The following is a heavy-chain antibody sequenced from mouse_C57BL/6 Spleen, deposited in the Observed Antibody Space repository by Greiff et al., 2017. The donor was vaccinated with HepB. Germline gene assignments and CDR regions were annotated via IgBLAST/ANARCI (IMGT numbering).Heavy chain of an antibody. CDR3: ARRWGYYYGSSSDWYFDV. D-gene: IGHD1-1*01. CDR2: ISSGSSNI. CDR1: GFTFSDYG. V-gene: IGHV5-17*01. J-gene: IGHJ1*03. Sequence: EVKLQESGGGLVKPGGSLKLSCAASGFTFSDYGMHWVRQAPEKGLEWVAYISSGSSNIYYADTVKGRFTISRDKAKNTLFLQMTSLTSEDTAMYYCARRWGYYYGSSSDWYFDVWGTGTTVTVSS.